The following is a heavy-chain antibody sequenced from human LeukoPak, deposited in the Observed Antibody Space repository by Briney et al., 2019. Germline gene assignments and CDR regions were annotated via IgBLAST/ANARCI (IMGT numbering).Heavy chain of an antibody. V-gene: IGHV1-2*02. CDR2: INPNRGDT. D-gene: IGHD3-22*01. CDR3: AKTRDTTGYYYDDAFDI. CDR1: GYTFTGYY. Sequence: EASVKVSCKASGYTFTGYYMHWVRQAPGQGLEWMGWINPNRGDTNYAQRFQGRVTMTWDTSISTAYMELNRLNSDDAAVYYCAKTRDTTGYYYDDAFDIWGQGTMVTVSS. J-gene: IGHJ3*02.